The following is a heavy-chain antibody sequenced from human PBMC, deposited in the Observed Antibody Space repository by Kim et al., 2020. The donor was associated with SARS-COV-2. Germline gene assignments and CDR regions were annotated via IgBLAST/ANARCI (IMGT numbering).Heavy chain of an antibody. CDR3: AKDHSGYGGKKRGAYYVDY. J-gene: IGHJ4*02. Sequence: GQFTISRDNSKTTLYLQINSLRAEDTAVYYCAKDHSGYGGKKRGAYYVDYWGQGTLVTVSS. D-gene: IGHD4-17*01. V-gene: IGHV3-23*01.